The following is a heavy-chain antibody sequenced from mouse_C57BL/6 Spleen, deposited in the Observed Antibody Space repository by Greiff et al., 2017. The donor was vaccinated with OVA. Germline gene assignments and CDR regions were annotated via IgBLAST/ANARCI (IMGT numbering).Heavy chain of an antibody. CDR3: SREWGDEDYAMDY. D-gene: IGHD1-3*01. J-gene: IGHJ4*01. V-gene: IGHV1-7*01. CDR1: GYTFTSYW. Sequence: VQLQQSGAELAKPGASVKLSCKASGYTFTSYWMHWVKPRPGQGLEWIGYINPSSGYTKYNQKFKDKATLTADKSSSTVYMQLSSLTYEDSAVYYCSREWGDEDYAMDYWGQGTSVTVSS. CDR2: INPSSGYT.